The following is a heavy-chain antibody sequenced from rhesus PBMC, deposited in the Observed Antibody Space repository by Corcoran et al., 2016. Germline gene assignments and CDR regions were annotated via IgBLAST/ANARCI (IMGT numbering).Heavy chain of an antibody. CDR1: GYTFTSYY. CDR3: TRSIAAAGPLDS. J-gene: IGHJ6*01. Sequence: QVQLVQSGAEIKQPGASVKLSCKASGYTFTSYYMHWVRQAPGQGLEWIGLITPYNGNKGYAQNCQGRGTITTDTSKSTGYMELSSLRSEDTAVYYCTRSIAAAGPLDSWGQGVVVTVSS. D-gene: IGHD6-31*01. V-gene: IGHV1-180*01. CDR2: ITPYNGNK.